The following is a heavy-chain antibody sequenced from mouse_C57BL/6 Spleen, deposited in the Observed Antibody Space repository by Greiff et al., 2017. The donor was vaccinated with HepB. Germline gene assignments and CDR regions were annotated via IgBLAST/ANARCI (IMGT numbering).Heavy chain of an antibody. Sequence: DVQLQESGPGLVKPSQSLSLTCSVTGYSITSGYYWNWIRQFPGNKLEWMGYISYDGSNNYNPSLKNRISITRDTSKNQFFLKLNSVTTEDTATYYCARGGIYYGSSYLFAYWGQGTLVTVSA. CDR2: ISYDGSN. CDR1: GYSITSGYY. V-gene: IGHV3-6*01. J-gene: IGHJ3*01. D-gene: IGHD1-1*01. CDR3: ARGGIYYGSSYLFAY.